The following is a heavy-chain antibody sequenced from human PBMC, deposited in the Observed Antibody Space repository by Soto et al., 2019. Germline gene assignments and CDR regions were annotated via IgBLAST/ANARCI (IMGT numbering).Heavy chain of an antibody. V-gene: IGHV3-23*01. Sequence: EVQLLESGGGLVQPGGSLRLSCAASGFTFSSYAMSWVRQAPGKGLEWVSAISGSGGSTYYADSVKCRFTISRDNSKNALYLQMNSLRAEDTAVYYCAKQLDTAMWPPLGYWGQGTLVTVSS. CDR3: AKQLDTAMWPPLGY. J-gene: IGHJ4*02. CDR2: ISGSGGST. D-gene: IGHD5-18*01. CDR1: GFTFSSYA.